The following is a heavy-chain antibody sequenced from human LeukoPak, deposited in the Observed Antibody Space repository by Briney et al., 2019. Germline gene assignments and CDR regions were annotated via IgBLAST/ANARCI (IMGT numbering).Heavy chain of an antibody. CDR3: ARDIAVVPAAPSWFDP. CDR2: IIPIFGIA. D-gene: IGHD2-2*01. CDR1: GGTFSSYA. V-gene: IGHV1-69*04. Sequence: GASVKVSCKASGGTFSSYAISWVRQAPGQGLEWMGRIIPIFGIANYAQKFQGRVTITADKSTSTAYMELSSLRSEDTAVYYCARDIAVVPAAPSWFDPWGQGTLVTVSS. J-gene: IGHJ5*02.